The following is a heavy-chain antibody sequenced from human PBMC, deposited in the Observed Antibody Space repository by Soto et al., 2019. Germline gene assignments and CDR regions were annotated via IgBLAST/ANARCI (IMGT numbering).Heavy chain of an antibody. CDR2: ISSSSSYI. J-gene: IGHJ6*02. CDR1: GFTVRSNY. D-gene: IGHD2-15*01. Sequence: PGGSLRLSCAASGFTVRSNYMTWVRQAPGKGLEWVSSISSSSSYIYYADSVKGRFTISRDNAKNSLYLQMNSLRAEDTAVYYCARDRGVVVAASYYYGMDVWGQGTTVTVS. CDR3: ARDRGVVVAASYYYGMDV. V-gene: IGHV3-21*01.